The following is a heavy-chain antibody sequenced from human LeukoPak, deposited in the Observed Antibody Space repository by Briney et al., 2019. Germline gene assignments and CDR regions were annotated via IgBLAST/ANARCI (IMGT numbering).Heavy chain of an antibody. CDR1: NGSISSHY. V-gene: IGHV4-59*11. CDR2: IYSSGYT. D-gene: IGHD6-25*01. Sequence: SETLSPTCTVSNGSISSHYWSWIRQPPGKGLEWIGLIYSSGYTNYNPSLKSRVTISVDTSRNQFSLKLSSATAAGTAVYYCARNERRAQKDTYYAYFYYMDVWGKGSTVTVSS. CDR3: ARNERRAQKDTYYAYFYYMDV. J-gene: IGHJ6*03.